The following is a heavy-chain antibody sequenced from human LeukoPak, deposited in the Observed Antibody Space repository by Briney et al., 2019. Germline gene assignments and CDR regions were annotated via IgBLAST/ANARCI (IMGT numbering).Heavy chain of an antibody. J-gene: IGHJ4*02. CDR3: ARDFELSH. CDR1: GFTFSSYG. Sequence: QPGRSLRLSCAASGFTFSSYGMHSVRQAPGKGLEWVALIWYDGSSKHYAGSVRGRFTISRDNSKNTLYLQMNSLRAEDTAVYYCARDFELSHWGQGTLVTVSS. CDR2: IWYDGSSK. D-gene: IGHD3-16*02. V-gene: IGHV3-33*01.